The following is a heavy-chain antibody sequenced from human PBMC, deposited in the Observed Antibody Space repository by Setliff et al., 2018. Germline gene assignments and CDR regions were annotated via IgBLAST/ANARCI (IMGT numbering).Heavy chain of an antibody. Sequence: ASVKVSCKASGGTLRTYAFNWVRQAPGQGLEWVGGILPLFGSATYARKFQGRVTITADESTGTTYMEVSSLTSEDTAEYFCARGPISGSGTYYGADWGQGTLVTVSS. J-gene: IGHJ4*02. V-gene: IGHV1-69*13. CDR2: ILPLFGSA. D-gene: IGHD3-10*01. CDR3: ARGPISGSGTYYGAD. CDR1: GGTLRTYA.